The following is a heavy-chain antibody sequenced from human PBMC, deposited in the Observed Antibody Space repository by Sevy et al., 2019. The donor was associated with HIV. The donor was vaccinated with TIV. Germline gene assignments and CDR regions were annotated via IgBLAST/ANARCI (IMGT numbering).Heavy chain of an antibody. Sequence: GGSLRLSCEASGFTFSPYWMTGVRQAPGKGREWVANKRPEGSDKYYGDSVKGRFTISRDNAKNSLYLKMNSLRADDTAMYYCEREVGLDRWGQGALVTVSS. CDR3: EREVGLDR. V-gene: IGHV3-7*01. CDR2: KRPEGSDK. D-gene: IGHD1-26*01. J-gene: IGHJ5*02. CDR1: GFTFSPYW.